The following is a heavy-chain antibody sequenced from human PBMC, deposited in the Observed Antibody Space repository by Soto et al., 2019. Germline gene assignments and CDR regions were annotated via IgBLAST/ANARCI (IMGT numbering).Heavy chain of an antibody. D-gene: IGHD4-17*01. CDR3: AREITVTRPYYFDS. CDR2: ISYDGSKK. J-gene: IGHJ4*02. Sequence: PVGSLRLSCAASGSTFSSYAMHWVRQAPGKGLEWVAVISYDGSKKNYADSVKGRFTISRDNSKNTLYLQMNSLREEDTAVYYCAREITVTRPYYFDSWGQGALVTVSS. CDR1: GSTFSSYA. V-gene: IGHV3-30-3*01.